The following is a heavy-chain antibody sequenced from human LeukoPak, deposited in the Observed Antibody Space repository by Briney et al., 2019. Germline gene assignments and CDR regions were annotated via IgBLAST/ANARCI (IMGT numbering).Heavy chain of an antibody. V-gene: IGHV3-64*01. Sequence: GGSLRLSCAASGFTFSSYAMHWVRQAPGKGLEYVSAISSNGGSTYYANSVKGRFTISRDNSKNTLYLQMGSLRAEDMAVYYCARATELYYYDSSGYYYHYYFDYWGQGTLVTVSS. CDR2: ISSNGGST. CDR1: GFTFSSYA. J-gene: IGHJ4*02. D-gene: IGHD3-22*01. CDR3: ARATELYYYDSSGYYYHYYFDY.